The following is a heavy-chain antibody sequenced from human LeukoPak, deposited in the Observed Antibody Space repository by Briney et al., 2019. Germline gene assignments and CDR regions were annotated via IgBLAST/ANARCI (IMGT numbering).Heavy chain of an antibody. D-gene: IGHD2-15*01. J-gene: IGHJ4*02. CDR3: ASAFSTRYCSGGSCYSYLDY. CDR2: INPNSGGT. V-gene: IGHV1-2*02. Sequence: GASVKVPCKASGYTFTGYYMHWVRQAPGQGLEWMGWINPNSGGTNYAQKFQGRVTMTRDTSISTAYMELSRLRSDDTAVYYCASAFSTRYCSGGSCYSYLDYWGQGTLVTVSS. CDR1: GYTFTGYY.